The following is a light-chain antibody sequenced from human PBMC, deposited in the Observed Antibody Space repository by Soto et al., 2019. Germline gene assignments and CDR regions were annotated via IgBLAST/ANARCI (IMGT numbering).Light chain of an antibody. CDR3: GSWDSSLSAYV. V-gene: IGLV1-51*01. J-gene: IGLJ1*01. CDR1: SSNIGGNS. Sequence: QCVLTQPPSVSGAPGHKFTISCSGSSSNIGGNSVSWYQQLPGTAPKLLIYDDDKRPSGIPDRFSGSKSGTSATLGITGFQTGDEADYYCGSWDSSLSAYVFATGTKVTVL. CDR2: DDD.